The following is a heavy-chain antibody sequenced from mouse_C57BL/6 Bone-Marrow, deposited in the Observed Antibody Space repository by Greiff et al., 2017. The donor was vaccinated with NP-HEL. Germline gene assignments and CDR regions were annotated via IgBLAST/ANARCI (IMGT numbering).Heavy chain of an antibody. CDR3: ARSGWFAY. J-gene: IGHJ3*01. Sequence: EVKVVESGGDLVKPGGSLKLSCAASGFTFSSYGMSWVRQTPDKRLEWVATISSGGSYTYYPDSVKGRFTISRDNAKNTLYLQMSSLKSEDTAMYYCARSGWFAYWGQGTLVTVSA. D-gene: IGHD1-1*01. CDR2: ISSGGSYT. CDR1: GFTFSSYG. V-gene: IGHV5-6*01.